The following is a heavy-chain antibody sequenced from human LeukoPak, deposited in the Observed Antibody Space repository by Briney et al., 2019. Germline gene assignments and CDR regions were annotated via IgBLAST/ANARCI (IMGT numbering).Heavy chain of an antibody. D-gene: IGHD3-3*01. CDR1: GYTFTSYG. CDR3: ARRGINFAVSGHWFDP. CDR2: ISPYNGNT. V-gene: IGHV1-18*01. Sequence: ASVKVSCKATGYTFTSYGISWVRQAPGQGLEWMGWISPYNGNTNYAQKFQDRVIMTTDTSTTTAYMELRSLRYDDTAVYYCARRGINFAVSGHWFDPWGQGTLVTVSS. J-gene: IGHJ5*02.